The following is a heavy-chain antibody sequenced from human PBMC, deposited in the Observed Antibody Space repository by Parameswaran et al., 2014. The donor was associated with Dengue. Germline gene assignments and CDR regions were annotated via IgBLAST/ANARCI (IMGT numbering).Heavy chain of an antibody. J-gene: IGHJ5*02. D-gene: IGHD3-3*01. V-gene: IGHV4-39*01. CDR2: TYYSGST. Sequence: VRQAPGKGLEWIGSTYYSGSTYYNPSLKSRVTISVDTSKNQFSLKLSSVTAADTAVYYCARHFSSDGLYDFWSGSPVGWFDPWGQGTLVTVSS. CDR3: ARHFSSDGLYDFWSGSPVGWFDP.